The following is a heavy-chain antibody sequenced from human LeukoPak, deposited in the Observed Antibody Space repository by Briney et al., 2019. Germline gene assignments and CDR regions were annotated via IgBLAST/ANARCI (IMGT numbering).Heavy chain of an antibody. Sequence: PGGSLRLSCAASGFTFSSYAMHWVRQAPGKGLEWVAVISYDGSNKYYADSVKGRFTISRDNSKNTLYLQMNSLRAEDTAVYYCARERGAIAVAYYYGMDVWGQGTTVTVSS. J-gene: IGHJ6*02. D-gene: IGHD6-19*01. CDR3: ARERGAIAVAYYYGMDV. V-gene: IGHV3-30-3*01. CDR2: ISYDGSNK. CDR1: GFTFSSYA.